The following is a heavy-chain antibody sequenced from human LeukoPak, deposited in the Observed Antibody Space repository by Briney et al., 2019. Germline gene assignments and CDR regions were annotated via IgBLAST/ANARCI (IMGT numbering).Heavy chain of an antibody. CDR1: GFPFIEYS. CDR2: IGIDSGNT. J-gene: IGHJ4*02. Sequence: GGSLRLSCTASGFPFIEYSMNWVRQGPGKGLEWILYIGIDSGNTKYPDSVRGRLTISADKAKNSLYLQMNSLRVEDTAVYYCARDRNYAFDNWGQGTLVSVAS. D-gene: IGHD1-7*01. V-gene: IGHV3-48*01. CDR3: ARDRNYAFDN.